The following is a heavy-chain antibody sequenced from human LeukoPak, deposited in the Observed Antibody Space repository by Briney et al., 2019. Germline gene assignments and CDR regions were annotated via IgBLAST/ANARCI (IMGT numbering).Heavy chain of an antibody. CDR2: INPNSGGT. CDR1: GYTFTGYY. V-gene: IGHV1-2*02. J-gene: IGHJ6*02. Sequence: ASVKVSCKASGYTFTGYYMHWVRQTPGQGLEWMGWINPNSGGTNYAQKFQGRVTMTRDTSISTAYMELSRLRSDDTAVYYCARVWMSYYYYGMDVWGQGTTVTVSS. CDR3: ARVWMSYYYYGMDV. D-gene: IGHD5-12*01.